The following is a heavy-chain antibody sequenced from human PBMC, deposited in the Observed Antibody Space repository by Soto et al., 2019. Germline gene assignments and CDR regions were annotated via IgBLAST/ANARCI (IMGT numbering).Heavy chain of an antibody. CDR2: INPNSGGT. D-gene: IGHD3-10*01. CDR1: GYMFTGYN. J-gene: IGHJ6*02. Sequence: QVQLEQSGAEVKKAGASVKVSCKASGYMFTGYNMHWVRQAPGQGLEWMGWINPNSGGTNYAQKFQGRVTMTRDMSSSTAYMELSRLRSDDTAVYYCAREVTMVRGARVYGMDVWGQGTMVTVSS. CDR3: AREVTMVRGARVYGMDV. V-gene: IGHV1-2*02.